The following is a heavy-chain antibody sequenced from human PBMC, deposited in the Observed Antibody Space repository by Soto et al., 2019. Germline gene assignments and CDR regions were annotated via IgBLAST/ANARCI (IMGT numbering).Heavy chain of an antibody. Sequence: PGGSLRLSCAASGFTFSSYAMSWVRQAPGKGLEWVSAISGSGITTYYADSVKGRFTISRDNSKNTLYLQMNSLRAEDTAVYYCAVSPYYYDIGFDPWGQGTLVTVSS. CDR1: GFTFSSYA. CDR3: AVSPYYYDIGFDP. V-gene: IGHV3-23*01. D-gene: IGHD3-22*01. J-gene: IGHJ5*02. CDR2: ISGSGITT.